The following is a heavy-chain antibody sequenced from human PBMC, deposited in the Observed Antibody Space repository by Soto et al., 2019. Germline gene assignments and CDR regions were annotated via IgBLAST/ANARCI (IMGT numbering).Heavy chain of an antibody. CDR1: GFTFSSYS. V-gene: IGHV3-21*01. D-gene: IGHD3-10*01. Sequence: EVQLVESGGGLVKPGGSLRLSCAASGFTFSSYSMNWVRQAPGKGLEWVSSISSSSSYIYYADSVKGRFTISRDNAKNSQYLQMNSLRAEDTAVYYGAGEGVQHGSGPYYYYGMDVWGQGTTVTVSS. CDR2: ISSSSSYI. J-gene: IGHJ6*02. CDR3: AGEGVQHGSGPYYYYGMDV.